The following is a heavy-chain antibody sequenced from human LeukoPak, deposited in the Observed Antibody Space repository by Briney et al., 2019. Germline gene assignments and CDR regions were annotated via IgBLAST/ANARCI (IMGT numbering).Heavy chain of an antibody. J-gene: IGHJ4*02. CDR3: ARGGAYGSGTFDY. Sequence: SETLSLTCTVSGGSISSGGYYWSWIRQHPGKGLEWIGYIYYSGSTYYSPSLKSRVTISVDTSKNQFSLKLSSVTAADTAVYYCARGGAYGSGTFDYWGQGTLVTVSS. CDR1: GGSISSGGYY. CDR2: IYYSGST. V-gene: IGHV4-31*03. D-gene: IGHD3-10*01.